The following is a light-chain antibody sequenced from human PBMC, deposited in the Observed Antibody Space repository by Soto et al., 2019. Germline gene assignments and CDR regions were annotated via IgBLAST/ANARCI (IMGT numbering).Light chain of an antibody. V-gene: IGKV4-1*01. CDR2: WAS. CDR1: QTVLYSSTNKDY. Sequence: DIELTQSPDSLAVSLGERATINCKSSQTVLYSSTNKDYVSWYQQKPGQPPRLLINWASTRASGVPDRFSGSGSGTDFTLTITSLQAEDVAVYYCQQYYNTPLTFGGGTKVEIK. CDR3: QQYYNTPLT. J-gene: IGKJ4*01.